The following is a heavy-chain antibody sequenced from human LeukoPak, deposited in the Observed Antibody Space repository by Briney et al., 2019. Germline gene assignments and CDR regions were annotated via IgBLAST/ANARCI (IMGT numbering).Heavy chain of an antibody. J-gene: IGHJ3*01. Sequence: PSETLSLTCSVSGDSTTSYYCSWIRQSPGKGLEWLGFVYKSGDTNYNPSLRSRVSLSVDRSKTQFSLRLRSVTAADTAIYFCAIGMYDDDADASVNRASRTPLRFWAQGAVVTVSS. CDR1: GDSTTSYY. CDR2: VYKSGDT. V-gene: IGHV4-59*01. CDR3: AIGMYDDDADASVNRASRTPLRF. D-gene: IGHD2-8*01.